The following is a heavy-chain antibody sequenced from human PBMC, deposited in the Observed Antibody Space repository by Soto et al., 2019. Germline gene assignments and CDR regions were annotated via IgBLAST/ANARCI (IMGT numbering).Heavy chain of an antibody. D-gene: IGHD3-3*01. CDR1: GLTFTSSA. J-gene: IGHJ4*02. CDR2: IVVGSGNT. CDR3: AAAIYDFWSGYYSFDY. V-gene: IGHV1-58*02. Sequence: GASVKVSCKASGLTFTSSAMQWVRQARGQRLEWIGWIVVGSGNTNYAQKFQERVTITRDMSTSTAYMELSSLRSEDTAVYYRAAAIYDFWSGYYSFDYWGQGTLVTVSS.